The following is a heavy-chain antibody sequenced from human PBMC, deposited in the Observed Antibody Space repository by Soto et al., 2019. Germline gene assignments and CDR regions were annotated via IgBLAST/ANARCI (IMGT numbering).Heavy chain of an antibody. D-gene: IGHD3-3*01. CDR1: GYTFTAYY. CDR2: INPNNGGT. Sequence: QVQLVQSGAEVKKPGASVKVSCKASGYTFTAYYMHWVRQAPGQGLEWMGWINPNNGGTNSAQKFQGRVTMTRDTSISTAYMELSRLRSDDTAVYYCARRFLETRYWCDPWGQGTLVTVAS. CDR3: ARRFLETRYWCDP. V-gene: IGHV1-2*02. J-gene: IGHJ5*02.